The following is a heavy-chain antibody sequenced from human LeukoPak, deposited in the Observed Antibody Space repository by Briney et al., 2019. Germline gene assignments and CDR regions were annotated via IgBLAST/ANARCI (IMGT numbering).Heavy chain of an antibody. CDR3: ARVGGSAFDI. V-gene: IGHV3-13*04. CDR1: GFTCSSYD. D-gene: IGHD1-26*01. Sequence: HSGGSLRLSCAASGFTCSSYDMHWVRQPTGKGLEWVSGIGTTGGIHYADSVRGRFTISRESAKNSLYLQMNSLRAGDTAVYYCARVGGSAFDIWGQGTMVSVSS. J-gene: IGHJ3*02. CDR2: IGTTGGI.